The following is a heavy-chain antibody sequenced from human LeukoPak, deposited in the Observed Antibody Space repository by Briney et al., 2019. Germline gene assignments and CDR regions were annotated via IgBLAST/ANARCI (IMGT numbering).Heavy chain of an antibody. J-gene: IGHJ4*02. D-gene: IGHD2-8*02. V-gene: IGHV3-53*01. Sequence: GGSLRLSCTASGFTVSSNYMSWVRQAPGKGLEWVSLIYRAGTTFYADSVRGRFTVSRDNSKDTLYLQMNGLRADDTAVYYCAVRVDFWGQGTLVTVSS. CDR1: GFTVSSNY. CDR2: IYRAGTT. CDR3: AVRVDF.